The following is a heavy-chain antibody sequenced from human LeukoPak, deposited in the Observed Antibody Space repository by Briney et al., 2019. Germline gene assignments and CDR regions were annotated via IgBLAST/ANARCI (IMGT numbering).Heavy chain of an antibody. V-gene: IGHV4-61*02. J-gene: IGHJ4*02. CDR1: GDSISSGTYY. Sequence: SETLSLTCTVSGDSISSGTYYWSWIRQPAGKGLEWIGRIYPTGSTNYNPSLKSRVTISVDTSKNQFSLKLTSVTAADTAVYYCARDGPVTYGLGTYMARWGQGTLVTVSS. CDR3: ARDGPVTYGLGTYMAR. D-gene: IGHD3-10*01. CDR2: IYPTGST.